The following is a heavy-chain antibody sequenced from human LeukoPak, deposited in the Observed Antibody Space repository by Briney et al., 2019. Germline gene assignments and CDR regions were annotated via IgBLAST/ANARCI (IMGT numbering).Heavy chain of an antibody. D-gene: IGHD3-10*01. J-gene: IGHJ4*02. V-gene: IGHV4-34*01. CDR3: ARVYSGGSGSFFGY. CDR2: INHSGST. Sequence: SETLSLTCAVYGGSFSGYYWSWIRQPPGKGLEWIGEINHSGSTNYNPSLKSRVTISVDRSKNQFSLKLSSVTAADTAVYYCARVYSGGSGSFFGYWGQGTLVTVSS. CDR1: GGSFSGYY.